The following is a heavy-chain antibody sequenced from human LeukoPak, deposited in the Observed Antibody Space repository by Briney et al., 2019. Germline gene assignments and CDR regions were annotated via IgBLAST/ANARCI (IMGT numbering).Heavy chain of an antibody. V-gene: IGHV3-74*01. CDR2: INSDGSST. J-gene: IGHJ4*02. D-gene: IGHD3-9*01. Sequence: GGSLRLSCAASGFTFSSYWMHWVRQAPGKGLVWVSRINSDGSSTSYADSVKGRFTISRDNAKNTLYLQMNSLRAEDTAVYYCARALSPLGLRYFDWLSHFDYWGQGTPVTVSS. CDR1: GFTFSSYW. CDR3: ARALSPLGLRYFDWLSHFDY.